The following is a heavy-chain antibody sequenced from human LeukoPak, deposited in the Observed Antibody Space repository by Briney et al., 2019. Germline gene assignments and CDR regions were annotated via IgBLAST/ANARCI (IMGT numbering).Heavy chain of an antibody. Sequence: PSETLSLTCAVYGGSFSGYYWSWIRQPPGKGLEWIGEINHSGSTNYNPSLKSRVTISVDTSKNQFSLKLSSVTAADTAVYYCARHSSGYYGSGSYYKSRHFDYWGQGTLVTVSS. V-gene: IGHV4-34*01. J-gene: IGHJ4*02. D-gene: IGHD3-10*01. CDR3: ARHSSGYYGSGSYYKSRHFDY. CDR1: GGSFSGYY. CDR2: INHSGST.